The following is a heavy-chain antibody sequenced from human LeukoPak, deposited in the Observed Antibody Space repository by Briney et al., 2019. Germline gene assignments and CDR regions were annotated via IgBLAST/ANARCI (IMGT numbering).Heavy chain of an antibody. J-gene: IGHJ4*02. D-gene: IGHD5-18*01. CDR3: ARADTATFYFDY. V-gene: IGHV4-31*03. Sequence: SETLSHTCTVSGGSISSGGYYWSWIRQHPGKGLEWIGYIYYSGSTYYNPSLKSRFTISVDTSKNQFSLKLSSVTAADTAVYYCARADTATFYFDYWGQGTLVTVSS. CDR1: GGSISSGGYY. CDR2: IYYSGST.